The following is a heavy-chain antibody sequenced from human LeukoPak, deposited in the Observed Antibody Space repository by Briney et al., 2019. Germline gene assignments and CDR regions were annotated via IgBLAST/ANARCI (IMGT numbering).Heavy chain of an antibody. Sequence: SETLSLTCTVSGGSISSYYWSRIRQPPGKGLEWIGYIYYSGSTNYNPSLKSRVTISVDASKNQFSLKLSSVTAADTAVYYCARDRKVGATYYYYGMDVWGQGTTVTVSS. CDR1: GGSISSYY. CDR2: IYYSGST. CDR3: ARDRKVGATYYYYGMDV. D-gene: IGHD1-26*01. V-gene: IGHV4-59*01. J-gene: IGHJ6*02.